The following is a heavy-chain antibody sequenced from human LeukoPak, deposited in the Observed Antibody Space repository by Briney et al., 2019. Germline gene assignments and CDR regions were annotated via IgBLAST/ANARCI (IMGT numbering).Heavy chain of an antibody. J-gene: IGHJ6*03. Sequence: GGSLRLSCAASAFSFSDYNMNWVRQAPGKGLEWVSSITSTGSYIYYADSVKGRFTISRDNAKNSPFLQLNSLRAEDTAVYYCARDPYSGTYSDYYYYMDVWGKGTTVTVSS. D-gene: IGHD1-26*01. V-gene: IGHV3-21*01. CDR3: ARDPYSGTYSDYYYYMDV. CDR1: AFSFSDYN. CDR2: ITSTGSYI.